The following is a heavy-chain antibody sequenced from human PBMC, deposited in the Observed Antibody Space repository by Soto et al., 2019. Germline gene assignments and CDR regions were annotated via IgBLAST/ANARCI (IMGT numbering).Heavy chain of an antibody. CDR3: AIGWGFGFDP. CDR2: INLSGST. CDR1: GGYFSGPN. V-gene: IGHV4-34*01. Sequence: VQLQQGGAGLLTPSETLSLACAVYGGYFSGPNWSWIRQPPGKGLEWIGEINLSGSTNYNPSLKSRVTISIEMSKNQYYLKVSCVTAADTAGYYCAIGWGFGFDPWGQGILVTVSS. J-gene: IGHJ5*02. D-gene: IGHD3-10*01.